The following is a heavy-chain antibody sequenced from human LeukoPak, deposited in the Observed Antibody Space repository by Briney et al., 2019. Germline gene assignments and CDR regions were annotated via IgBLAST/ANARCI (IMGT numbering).Heavy chain of an antibody. CDR3: AKYRSGALDWYFEL. CDR1: GSSISSGSY. V-gene: IGHV4-38-2*02. D-gene: IGHD6-25*01. J-gene: IGHJ2*01. Sequence: SETLTLTCSVSGSSISSGSYWGWIRQSPGKGLEWLGSYYHSGPTYYNPSLKSRVTIPVDTSKSQFSLKVNSVTAADTAVYYCAKYRSGALDWYFELWGRGTLVTVSS. CDR2: YYHSGPT.